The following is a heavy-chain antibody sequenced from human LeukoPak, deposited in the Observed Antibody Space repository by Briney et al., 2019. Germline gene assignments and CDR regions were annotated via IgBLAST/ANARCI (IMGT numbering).Heavy chain of an antibody. V-gene: IGHV1-69*04. J-gene: IGHJ5*02. CDR1: GGTFSSYA. Sequence: SVKVSCKASGGTFSSYAISWVRQAPGQGLEWMGRIIPIFGIANYAQKFQGRVTITADKSTSTAYMELSSLRSEDTAVYYCARDRDYYDSSGSPAPFDPWGQGTPVTVSS. CDR2: IIPIFGIA. D-gene: IGHD3-22*01. CDR3: ARDRDYYDSSGSPAPFDP.